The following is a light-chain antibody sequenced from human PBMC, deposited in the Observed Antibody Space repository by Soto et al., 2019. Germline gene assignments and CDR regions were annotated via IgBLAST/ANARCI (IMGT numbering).Light chain of an antibody. CDR2: TAS. Sequence: DIQMTQSPSALSASVGDRVTITCRASQGIRNYLAWYQQKPGKVPKLLIYTASTLQPGVPSRFSGSGSGTDFTLTISSLQPEDAATYYCHKYNSDPPWTFGQGTKV. V-gene: IGKV1-27*01. CDR1: QGIRNY. CDR3: HKYNSDPPWT. J-gene: IGKJ1*01.